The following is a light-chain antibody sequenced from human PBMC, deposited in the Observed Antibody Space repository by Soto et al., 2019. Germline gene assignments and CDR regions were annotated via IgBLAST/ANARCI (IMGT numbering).Light chain of an antibody. CDR2: GNN. V-gene: IGLV1-40*01. Sequence: QSVLTQPPSVSGAPGQRVTISCAGSSSNIGAGYDVNWYQQLPGMAPKLLIYGNNNRPSGVPDRFAASKSGTSASLDITGFPVDDEDHYYSKSFYRRLGTKVFGTGTKVTVL. J-gene: IGLJ1*01. CDR3: KSFYRRLGTKV. CDR1: SSNIGAGYD.